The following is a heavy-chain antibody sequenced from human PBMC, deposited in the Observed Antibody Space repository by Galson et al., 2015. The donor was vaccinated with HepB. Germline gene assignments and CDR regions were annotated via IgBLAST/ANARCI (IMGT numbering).Heavy chain of an antibody. CDR2: ISGSGGST. V-gene: IGHV3-23*01. CDR3: AKVKWYFGVVAPYYFDY. CDR1: GFTFSSYA. J-gene: IGHJ4*02. D-gene: IGHD3-3*01. Sequence: SLRLSCAASGFTFSSYAMSWVRQAPGKGLEWVSAISGSGGSTYYADSVKGRFTISRDNSKNTLYLQMNSLRAEDTAVYYCAKVKWYFGVVAPYYFDYWGQGTLVTVSS.